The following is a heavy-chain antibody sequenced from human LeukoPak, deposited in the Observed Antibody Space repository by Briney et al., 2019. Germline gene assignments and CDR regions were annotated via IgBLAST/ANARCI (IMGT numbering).Heavy chain of an antibody. Sequence: GGTLRLSCAASGFPISTNGMSWIRQAPGKGLEWVSYISSSGITIYYADSVKGRFTISRDNAKKSLYLEMNSLRAEDTAVYYCARDQYGLGYSSLFDYWGQGTLVTVSS. CDR3: ARDQYGLGYSSLFDY. CDR2: ISSSGITI. D-gene: IGHD3-10*01. J-gene: IGHJ4*02. CDR1: GFPISTNG. V-gene: IGHV3-11*01.